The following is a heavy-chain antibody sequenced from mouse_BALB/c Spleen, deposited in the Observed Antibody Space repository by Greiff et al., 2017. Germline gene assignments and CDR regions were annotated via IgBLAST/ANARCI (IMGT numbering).Heavy chain of an antibody. CDR3: ARAYYRYDGGAMDY. CDR2: ISSGGST. Sequence: EVQVVESGGGLVKPGGSLKLSCAASGFTFSSYAMSWVRQTPEKRLEWVASISSGGSTYYPDSVKGRFTISRDNARNILYLQMSSLRSEDTAMYYCARAYYRYDGGAMDYWGQGTSATVSS. J-gene: IGHJ4*01. D-gene: IGHD2-14*01. CDR1: GFTFSSYA. V-gene: IGHV5-6-5*01.